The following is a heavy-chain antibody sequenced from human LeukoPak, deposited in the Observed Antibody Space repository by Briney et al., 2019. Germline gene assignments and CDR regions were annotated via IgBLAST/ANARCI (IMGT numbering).Heavy chain of an antibody. D-gene: IGHD5-12*01. CDR2: IYTSGII. Sequence: SEALSLTCTVSGDSISSYYWSWIRQAAGNGLEWIGRIYTSGIINYNPSLKSRLTMSIDTSKNQFSLKLSSVTAADTAVYYCARDRVRSGYDLFDYWDQGTLVTVSS. CDR1: GDSISSYY. CDR3: ARDRVRSGYDLFDY. J-gene: IGHJ4*02. V-gene: IGHV4-4*07.